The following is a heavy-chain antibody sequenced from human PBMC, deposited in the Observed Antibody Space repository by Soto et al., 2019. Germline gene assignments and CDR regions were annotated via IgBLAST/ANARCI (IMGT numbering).Heavy chain of an antibody. CDR1: GYTFTSYG. D-gene: IGHD6-19*01. Sequence: AAVKVSCKASGYTFTSYGISWVRQAPGQGLEWMGWISAYNGNTNYAQKLQGRVTMTTDTSTSTAYMELRSLRSDDTAVYYCARVNSSGWYRAEYSQHWGQGTMVTVYS. V-gene: IGHV1-18*04. J-gene: IGHJ1*01. CDR2: ISAYNGNT. CDR3: ARVNSSGWYRAEYSQH.